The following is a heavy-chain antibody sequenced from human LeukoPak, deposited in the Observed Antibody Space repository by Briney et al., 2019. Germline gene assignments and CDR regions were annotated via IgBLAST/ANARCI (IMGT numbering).Heavy chain of an antibody. V-gene: IGHV6-1*01. J-gene: IGHJ4*02. D-gene: IGHD6-19*01. CDR3: ARDVGTSGWHTFDY. CDR2: TYYRSKWYD. Sequence: SQTLSLTCAISGDSVSRNNGAWNWIRQSPSRGLEWLGRTYYRSKWYDDYAESMKGRITISPDTSKNQFSLHVYAVTPEDTAVYYCARDVGTSGWHTFDYWGQGTLVTVSS. CDR1: GDSVSRNNGA.